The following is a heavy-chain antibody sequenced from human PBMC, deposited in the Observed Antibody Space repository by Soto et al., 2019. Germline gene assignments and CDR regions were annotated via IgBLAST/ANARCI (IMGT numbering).Heavy chain of an antibody. V-gene: IGHV4-31*03. D-gene: IGHD5-12*01. Sequence: QVQLQESGPGLVKPSQTLSLTCTVSGGSISSGGYYWSWIRQHPGKGLEWIGYIYYSGSTYYNPSLKSRVTLSVDTSKKQFSLKLSSVTAADTAVYYCARVSLRFNWFDPWGQGTLVTVSS. CDR1: GGSISSGGYY. J-gene: IGHJ5*02. CDR3: ARVSLRFNWFDP. CDR2: IYYSGST.